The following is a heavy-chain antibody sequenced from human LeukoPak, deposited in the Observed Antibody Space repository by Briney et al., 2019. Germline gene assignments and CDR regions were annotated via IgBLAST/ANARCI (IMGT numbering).Heavy chain of an antibody. V-gene: IGHV4-59*01. CDR3: ARMGAIAGASANPDY. CDR1: SGSISGYF. D-gene: IGHD4/OR15-4a*01. CDR2: IHYSGTT. Sequence: SETLSLTCTVSSGSISGYFWSWIGQPPGKGLEWIGYIHYSGTTNYNPSLKSRVTMSVDTSKNQFSLKVSSVTAADTAVYYCARMGAIAGASANPDYWGQGTLVTVSS. J-gene: IGHJ4*02.